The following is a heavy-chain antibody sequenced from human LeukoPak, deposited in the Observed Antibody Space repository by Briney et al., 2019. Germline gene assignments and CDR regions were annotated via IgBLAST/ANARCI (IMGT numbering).Heavy chain of an antibody. V-gene: IGHV4-34*01. CDR3: ARVGYSYVINDWSRTGLGAYPTKYYYHMDV. Sequence: SETLSLTCTVYGGSFSDYYWGWIRQPPGKGLEWIGEIHPSGGTNYSPSLNSRVTISLGASKNQFSLKLSSVAAADTAVYFCARVGYSYVINDWSRTGLGAYPTKYYYHMDVWDKGTTVTVSS. CDR1: GGSFSDYY. J-gene: IGHJ6*03. D-gene: IGHD5-18*01. CDR2: IHPSGGT.